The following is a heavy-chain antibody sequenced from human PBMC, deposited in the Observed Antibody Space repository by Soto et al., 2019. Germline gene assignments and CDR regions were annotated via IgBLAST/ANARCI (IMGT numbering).Heavy chain of an antibody. D-gene: IGHD1-7*01. CDR2: TYYRSKWYN. V-gene: IGHV6-1*01. CDR1: GDSVSSNSAA. Sequence: PSQTLSLTCAISGDSVSSNSAAWNWIRQSPSRGLEWLGRTYYRSKWYNDYAVSVKSRITINPDTSKNQFSLQLNSVTPEDTAVYYCARDRDSWNYSLRYYYYGMDVWGQGTTVTV. CDR3: ARDRDSWNYSLRYYYYGMDV. J-gene: IGHJ6*02.